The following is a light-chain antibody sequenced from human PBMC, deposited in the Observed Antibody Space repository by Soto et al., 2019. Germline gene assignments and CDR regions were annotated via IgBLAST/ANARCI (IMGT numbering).Light chain of an antibody. CDR3: QQYGSSGT. J-gene: IGKJ1*01. V-gene: IGKV3-20*01. CDR2: GAS. CDR1: QSVSNNY. Sequence: TLSCRASQSVSNNYLAWYQQKPGQAPRLLIYGASNRATGIPDRFSGSGSGTDFTLTISRLEPEDFAVYYCQQYGSSGTFGQGPKVDIK.